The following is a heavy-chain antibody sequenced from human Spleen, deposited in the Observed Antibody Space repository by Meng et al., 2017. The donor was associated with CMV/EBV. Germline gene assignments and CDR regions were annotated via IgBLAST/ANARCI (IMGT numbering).Heavy chain of an antibody. Sequence: GESLKISCAAFGFTFSSYGMHWVRQAPGKGLEWVANIKQDGSEKYYVDSVKGRFTISRDNAKNSLYLQMNSLRAEDTAVYYCARAPRSYYYDILTGLPTPSYFDYWGQGTLVTVSS. CDR1: GFTFSSYG. J-gene: IGHJ4*02. CDR2: IKQDGSEK. V-gene: IGHV3-7*01. D-gene: IGHD3-9*01. CDR3: ARAPRSYYYDILTGLPTPSYFDY.